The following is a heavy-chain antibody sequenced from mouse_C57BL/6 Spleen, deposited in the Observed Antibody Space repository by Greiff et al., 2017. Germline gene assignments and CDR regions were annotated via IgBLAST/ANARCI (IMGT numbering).Heavy chain of an antibody. CDR3: ARMDD. V-gene: IGHV1-18*01. Sequence: EVQLQQSGPELVKPGASVKIPCKASGYTFTDYNMDWVKQGHGKGLEWIGDINPNDGGTIYSQKFKGKATLTVDKSSSTAYMELRSLTSDDTAVYYCARMDDWGQRTSVTVSS. CDR2: INPNDGGT. J-gene: IGHJ4*01. CDR1: GYTFTDYN.